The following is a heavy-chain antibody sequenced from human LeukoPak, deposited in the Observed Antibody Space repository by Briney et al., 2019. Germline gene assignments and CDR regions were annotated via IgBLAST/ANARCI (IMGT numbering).Heavy chain of an antibody. CDR2: ISSSGSTI. CDR3: ARDPYCGGDCYSEVVDY. Sequence: GGSLRLSCAASGFTFSDYYMSWIRQAPGKGLEWVSYISSSGSTIYYADSVKGRFTISRDNAKNSLYLQMNSLRAEDTAVYYCARDPYCGGDCYSEVVDYWGQGTLVTVSS. CDR1: GFTFSDYY. D-gene: IGHD2-21*02. J-gene: IGHJ4*02. V-gene: IGHV3-11*01.